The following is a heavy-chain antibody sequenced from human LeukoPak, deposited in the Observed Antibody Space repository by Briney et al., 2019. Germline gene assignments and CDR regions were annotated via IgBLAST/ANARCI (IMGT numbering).Heavy chain of an antibody. J-gene: IGHJ3*02. CDR2: LYSGGDT. CDR1: GFTFSSYA. V-gene: IGHV3-23*03. Sequence: GGSLRLSCAASGFTFSSYAMSWVRQAPGKGLEWVSLLYSGGDTYYADSVKGRFTISRDNSNNTLYLQLDSLRAEDTAIYYCAGVMRGAFDIWGQGTLVTVSS. D-gene: IGHD3-16*01. CDR3: AGVMRGAFDI.